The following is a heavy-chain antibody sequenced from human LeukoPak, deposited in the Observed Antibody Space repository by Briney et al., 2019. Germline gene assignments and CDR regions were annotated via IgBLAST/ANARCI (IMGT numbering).Heavy chain of an antibody. D-gene: IGHD3-16*01. CDR3: ARIDGPTVYTYYMDL. CDR1: GFSFSIRG. CDR2: ISPWSETI. V-gene: IGHV3-48*04. Sequence: GESLRLSCVTSGFSFSIRGMNWVRHRPGKGLEWVSYISPWSETIYYAESVKGRFTVSRDDAEKSLYLQMNTLSVEDTAVYYCARIDGPTVYTYYMDLWGKGTTVTVAS. J-gene: IGHJ6*03.